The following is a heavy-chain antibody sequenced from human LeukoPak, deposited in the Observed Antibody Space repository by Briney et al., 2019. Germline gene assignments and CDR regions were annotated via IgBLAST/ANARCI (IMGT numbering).Heavy chain of an antibody. V-gene: IGHV4-59*01. CDR3: ASGGHSSGYYSGY. CDR1: GGSISSYY. Sequence: SETLSLTCTVSGGSISSYYWSWIRQPPGKGLEWIGYIYYSGSTNYNPSLKSRVAISVDTSKTQFSLKLSSVTAADTAVYYCASGGHSSGYYSGYWGQGTLVTVSS. CDR2: IYYSGST. D-gene: IGHD3-22*01. J-gene: IGHJ4*02.